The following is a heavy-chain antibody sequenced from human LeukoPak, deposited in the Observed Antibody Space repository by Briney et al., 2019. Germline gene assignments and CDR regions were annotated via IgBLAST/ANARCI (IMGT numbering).Heavy chain of an antibody. J-gene: IGHJ4*02. D-gene: IGHD3/OR15-3a*01. CDR2: IKQDGSEK. Sequence: GGSLRLPCAASGFTFSSYWMSWVRQAPGRGLEWVANIKQDGSEKYYVDSVKGRFTISRDNAKNSLYLQMNSLRAEDTAVYYCARVRTGCDFDYWGQGTLVTVST. CDR3: ARVRTGCDFDY. V-gene: IGHV3-7*01. CDR1: GFTFSSYW.